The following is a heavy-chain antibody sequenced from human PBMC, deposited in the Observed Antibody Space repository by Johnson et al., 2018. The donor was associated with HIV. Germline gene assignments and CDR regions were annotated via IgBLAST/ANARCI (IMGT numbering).Heavy chain of an antibody. Sequence: VQLVESGGGLIQPGGSLRLSCAASGFTVSSNYMSWVRQAPGKGLEWVSVIYSGGSTYYADSVKGRFTIARDNSKNTLYLQMNSLRAEDTAVYYCARGLRSTTVGNDAFDIWGQGTMVTVSS. D-gene: IGHD4-23*01. CDR1: GFTVSSNY. CDR3: ARGLRSTTVGNDAFDI. V-gene: IGHV3-53*01. J-gene: IGHJ3*02. CDR2: IYSGGST.